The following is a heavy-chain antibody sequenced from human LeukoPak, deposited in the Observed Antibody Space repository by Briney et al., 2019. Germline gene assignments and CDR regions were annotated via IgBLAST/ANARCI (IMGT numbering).Heavy chain of an antibody. V-gene: IGHV5-51*01. J-gene: IGHJ6*02. CDR2: IYPGDSDT. D-gene: IGHD3-16*01. CDR3: ARTNYDYEGGMDV. Sequence: GESLKISCKGSGYSFTSYWIGWVRQMPGKGLEWMGIIYPGDSDTRYSPSFQGQVTISADQSISTAYLQWSSLKASDTAMYYCARTNYDYEGGMDVWGQGTTVTVSS. CDR1: GYSFTSYW.